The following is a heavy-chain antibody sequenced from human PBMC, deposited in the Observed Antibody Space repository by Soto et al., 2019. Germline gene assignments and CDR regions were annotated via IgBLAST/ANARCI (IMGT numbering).Heavy chain of an antibody. D-gene: IGHD4-17*01. Sequence: ASVKVSCKASGYTFTSYGISWVRQAPGQGLEWMGWISAYNGNTNYAQKLQGRVTMTTDTSTSTAYMELRSLRSDDTAMYYCASSTVTTPRLILDVWGKGTTVTVSS. J-gene: IGHJ6*04. V-gene: IGHV1-18*01. CDR1: GYTFTSYG. CDR2: ISAYNGNT. CDR3: ASSTVTTPRLILDV.